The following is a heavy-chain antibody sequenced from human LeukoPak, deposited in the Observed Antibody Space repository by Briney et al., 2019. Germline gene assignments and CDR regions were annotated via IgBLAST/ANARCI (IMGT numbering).Heavy chain of an antibody. V-gene: IGHV3-23*01. CDR2: ISGSGGST. CDR1: GFTFSSYA. CDR3: AKPSSGWYVRFDY. Sequence: GGSLRLSCAASGFTFSSYAMSWVRQAPGKGLEWVSVISGSGGSTYYADSVKGRFTISRDNSKNTLYLQMNSLRAEDTAVYYCAKPSSGWYVRFDYWGQGTLVTVSS. J-gene: IGHJ4*02. D-gene: IGHD6-19*01.